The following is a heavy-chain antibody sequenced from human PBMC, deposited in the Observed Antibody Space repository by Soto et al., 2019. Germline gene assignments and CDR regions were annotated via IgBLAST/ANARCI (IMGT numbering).Heavy chain of an antibody. CDR1: GGSISSGGYY. D-gene: IGHD2-2*01. J-gene: IGHJ4*02. Sequence: PSETLSLTCTVSGGSISSGGYYWSWIRQHPGKGLEWIGYIYYSGSTYYNPSLKSRVTISVDTSKNQFSLKLSSVTAADTAVYYCARAVVPAATLKPYYFDYWGQGTLVTVSS. CDR2: IYYSGST. V-gene: IGHV4-31*03. CDR3: ARAVVPAATLKPYYFDY.